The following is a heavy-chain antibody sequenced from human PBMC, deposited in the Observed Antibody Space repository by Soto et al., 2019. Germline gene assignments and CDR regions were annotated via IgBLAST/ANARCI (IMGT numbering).Heavy chain of an antibody. D-gene: IGHD5-12*01. Sequence: QVQLVQSGAEVKKPGSSVKVSCKAPGGTFSTYAISWVRQAPGQGLEWMGGIIPMFGTANYAQRFHDRVTITADESTNTVYMELSSLRSEDTAVYFCASGIHLWLRRINNGYSGWGQGTLVTVSS. CDR3: ASGIHLWLRRINNGYSG. V-gene: IGHV1-69*12. J-gene: IGHJ4*02. CDR2: IIPMFGTA. CDR1: GGTFSTYA.